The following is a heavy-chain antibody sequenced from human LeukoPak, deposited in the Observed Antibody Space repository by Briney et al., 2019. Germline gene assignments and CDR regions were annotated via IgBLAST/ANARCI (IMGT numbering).Heavy chain of an antibody. Sequence: SETLSLTCAVSGGSFSGYYWSWIRQPPGKGLEWMGEINHSGSTNYNPSLKSRVTISVDTSKNQFSLKLSSVTAADTAVYYCARRRYGSGSYSRFDYWGQGTLVTVSS. CDR2: INHSGST. J-gene: IGHJ4*02. CDR3: ARRRYGSGSYSRFDY. D-gene: IGHD3-10*01. CDR1: GGSFSGYY. V-gene: IGHV4-34*01.